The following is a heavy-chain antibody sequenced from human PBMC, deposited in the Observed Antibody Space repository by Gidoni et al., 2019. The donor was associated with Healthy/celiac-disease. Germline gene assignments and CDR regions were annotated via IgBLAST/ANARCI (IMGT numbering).Heavy chain of an antibody. CDR3: ARERAAGNSGGFDY. CDR2: IYSGGST. Sequence: EVQLVESGGGLIQPGGSLRLSCAASGFTVSSNYMSWVRQAPGKGLEWVSVIYSGGSTYYADSVKGRFTISRDNSKNTLYLQMNSLRAEDTAVYYCARERAAGNSGGFDYWGQGTLVTVSS. D-gene: IGHD4-4*01. J-gene: IGHJ4*02. CDR1: GFTVSSNY. V-gene: IGHV3-53*01.